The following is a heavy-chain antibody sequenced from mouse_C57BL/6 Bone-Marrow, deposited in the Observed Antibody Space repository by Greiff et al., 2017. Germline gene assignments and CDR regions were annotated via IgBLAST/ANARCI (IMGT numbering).Heavy chain of an antibody. CDR1: GYTFTSYD. CDR2: IYPRDGST. D-gene: IGHD1-1*01. CDR3: ARLEFDGSSGDWYFDV. J-gene: IGHJ1*03. V-gene: IGHV1-85*01. Sequence: VQLQQSGPELVKPGASVKLSCKASGYTFTSYDINWVQQRPGQGLEWIGWIYPRDGSTKYNEKFKGKATLTVDTSSSTAYMELHSLTSEDSAVYCCARLEFDGSSGDWYFDVWGTGTTVTVSS.